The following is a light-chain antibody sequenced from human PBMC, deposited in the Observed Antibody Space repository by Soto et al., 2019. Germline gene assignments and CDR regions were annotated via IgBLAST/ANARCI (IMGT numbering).Light chain of an antibody. CDR2: DAS. Sequence: DIQMTQSPSSLSASVGDRVTITCQASQDISNYLNWYQQKPGKAPKLLIYDASNLETGVPSRFSGSGSGTDFTFTISSLQPEDIATYYCQQLWTFGPGTQVDIK. CDR1: QDISNY. V-gene: IGKV1-33*01. CDR3: QQLWT. J-gene: IGKJ3*01.